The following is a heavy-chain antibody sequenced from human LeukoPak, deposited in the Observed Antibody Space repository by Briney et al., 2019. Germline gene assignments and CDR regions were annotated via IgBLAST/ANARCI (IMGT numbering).Heavy chain of an antibody. CDR1: GFTFSSYA. CDR3: AENSALEY. D-gene: IGHD1/OR15-1a*01. V-gene: IGHV3-30-3*01. Sequence: GGSLRLSCAASGFTFSSYAMHWVRHAPGKGLEGVAVISYDGSNKYYADSVKGRFTISRDNSKNTLYLQMNSLRAEDTAVYYCAENSALEYWGQGTLVTVSS. CDR2: ISYDGSNK. J-gene: IGHJ4*02.